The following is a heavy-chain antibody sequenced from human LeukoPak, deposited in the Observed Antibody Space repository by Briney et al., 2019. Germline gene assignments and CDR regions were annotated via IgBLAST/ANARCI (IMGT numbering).Heavy chain of an antibody. Sequence: PVASVKVSCKASGYTFTGYYMHWVRQAPGQGLEWMGWINPNSGGTNYAQKFQGWVTMTRDTSISTAYMELSRLRSDDTAVHYCAIPAHDSSGYYAINSYYFAFWGQGTLVTVPS. D-gene: IGHD3-22*01. CDR1: GYTFTGYY. J-gene: IGHJ4*02. V-gene: IGHV1-2*04. CDR3: AIPAHDSSGYYAINSYYFAF. CDR2: INPNSGGT.